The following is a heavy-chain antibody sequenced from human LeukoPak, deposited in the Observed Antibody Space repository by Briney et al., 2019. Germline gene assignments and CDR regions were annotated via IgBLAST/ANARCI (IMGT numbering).Heavy chain of an antibody. Sequence: SETLSLTCVVSCDSISNNNWWSWVRQSPGRGLEWIGEVYHSGDANYNPSLKSRVTMSVDKSKNQISLRLTSVTAAVTAVYYCAREYSNYPWWFDPWGQGTLVTVSS. CDR3: AREYSNYPWWFDP. CDR2: VYHSGDA. CDR1: CDSISNNNW. V-gene: IGHV4/OR15-8*01. J-gene: IGHJ5*02. D-gene: IGHD4-11*01.